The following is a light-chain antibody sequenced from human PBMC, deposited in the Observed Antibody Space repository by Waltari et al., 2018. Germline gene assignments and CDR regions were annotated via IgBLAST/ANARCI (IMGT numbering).Light chain of an antibody. CDR1: GSNIGAYD. CDR3: QSYDTSLSVV. CDR2: GVN. J-gene: IGLJ2*01. Sequence: QSVLTQPPSVSGAPGQRVTLSCTGSGSNIGAYDVHWYQHRPGKAPTLLIYGVNNRPSGVPDRFFGSKSGTSASLAITSLRAEDEGVSYCQSYDTSLSVVFGGGTKLTVL. V-gene: IGLV1-40*01.